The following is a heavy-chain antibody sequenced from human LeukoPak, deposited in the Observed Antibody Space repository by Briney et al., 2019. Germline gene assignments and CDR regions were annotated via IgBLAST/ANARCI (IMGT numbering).Heavy chain of an antibody. CDR1: GGSFSGYY. V-gene: IGHV4-34*01. J-gene: IGHJ6*03. CDR2: VNHSGST. D-gene: IGHD3-3*01. CDR3: ARGLQDKHWSAFRYMDV. Sequence: SETLSLTCAVYGGSFSGYYWSWIRQPPGKGLEWIGEVNHSGSTNYNPSLKSRVTISVDTSKNQFSLKLSSVTAAGTAVYYCARGLQDKHWSAFRYMDVWGKGTTVTVSS.